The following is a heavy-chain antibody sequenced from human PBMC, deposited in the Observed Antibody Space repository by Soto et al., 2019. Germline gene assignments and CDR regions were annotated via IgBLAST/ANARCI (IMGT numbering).Heavy chain of an antibody. V-gene: IGHV1-46*01. CDR3: ARDVSSSSRWFDP. D-gene: IGHD6-6*01. CDR2: INPSGGST. Sequence: QVQLVQSGAEVKKPGASVKVSCKASGYTFTSYYMHWVRQAPGQGLEWMGIINPSGGSTSYAQKFQCRVTMTRDTSTSTVYRELSSLRSEYTAVYYCARDVSSSSRWFDPCGQGTLVTVSA. J-gene: IGHJ5*02. CDR1: GYTFTSYY.